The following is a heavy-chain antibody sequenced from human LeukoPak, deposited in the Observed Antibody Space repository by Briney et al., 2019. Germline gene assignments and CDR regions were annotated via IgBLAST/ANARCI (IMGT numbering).Heavy chain of an antibody. CDR1: GFTFSNYA. CDR2: ISTSGGST. J-gene: IGHJ6*02. Sequence: GGSLRLSCAASGFTFSNYAMSCVRQAPGKGLEWVSSISTSGGSTYYADSVRGRFTISRDNSKNTLYLQMNSLRAEDTAVYYCARVHYVNYYGMDVWGQGTTVTVSS. CDR3: ARVHYVNYYGMDV. V-gene: IGHV3-23*01. D-gene: IGHD4-17*01.